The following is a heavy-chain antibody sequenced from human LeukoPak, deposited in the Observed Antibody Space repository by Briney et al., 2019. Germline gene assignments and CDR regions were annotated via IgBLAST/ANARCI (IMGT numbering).Heavy chain of an antibody. J-gene: IGHJ5*02. Sequence: ASVKVSCKAPGGSFGRYAISWVRQAPGQGLEWMGGIIPIFGTANYAQKFQGRVTITADESTSTAYMELSSLRSEDTAVYYCASYPARGYCSGGSCLAWFDPWGQGTLVTVSS. V-gene: IGHV1-69*13. CDR2: IIPIFGTA. D-gene: IGHD2-15*01. CDR1: GGSFGRYA. CDR3: ASYPARGYCSGGSCLAWFDP.